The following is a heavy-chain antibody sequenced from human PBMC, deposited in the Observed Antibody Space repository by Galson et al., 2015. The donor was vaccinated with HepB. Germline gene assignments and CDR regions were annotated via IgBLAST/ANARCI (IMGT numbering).Heavy chain of an antibody. CDR1: GFTFSEHF. CDR3: VREGTYYYDSSGYRGALES. V-gene: IGHV3-72*01. D-gene: IGHD3-22*01. CDR2: SRKRGNSYIT. Sequence: SLRLSCAASGFTFSEHFMDWVRQAPGKGLEWVGRSRKRGNSYITEYAASVKGRFTISRDDSKNSLYLLMNSLKTEDTAVYYCVREGTYYYDSSGYRGALESWGEGTVVTGAS. J-gene: IGHJ3*01.